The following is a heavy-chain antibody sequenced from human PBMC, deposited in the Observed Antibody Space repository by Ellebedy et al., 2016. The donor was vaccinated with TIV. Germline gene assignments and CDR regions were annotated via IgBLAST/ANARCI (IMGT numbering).Heavy chain of an antibody. Sequence: SVKVSXKASGGTFSSYAISWVRQAPGQGLEWMGGIIPIFGTANYAQKFQGRVTITADESTSTAYMELSSLRSEDTAVYYCAGDGTTGTTILEYYYYYYGMDVWGQGTTVTVSS. CDR2: IIPIFGTA. V-gene: IGHV1-69*13. CDR1: GGTFSSYA. D-gene: IGHD1-1*01. CDR3: AGDGTTGTTILEYYYYYYGMDV. J-gene: IGHJ6*02.